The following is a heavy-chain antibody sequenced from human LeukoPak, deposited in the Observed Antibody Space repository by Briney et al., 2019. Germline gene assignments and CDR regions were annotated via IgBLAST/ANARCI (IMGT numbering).Heavy chain of an antibody. D-gene: IGHD2-2*01. V-gene: IGHV4-4*07. CDR3: ARESQLLHYYYYYYMDV. CDR2: IYTSGST. J-gene: IGHJ6*03. Sequence: SETLSLTCTVSGGSISSYYWSWIRQPAGKGLEWIGRIYTSGSTNYNPSLKSRVTMSVDTSKNQFSLKLSSVTAADTAVYYCARESQLLHYYYYYYMDVWGKGTTVTVSS. CDR1: GGSISSYY.